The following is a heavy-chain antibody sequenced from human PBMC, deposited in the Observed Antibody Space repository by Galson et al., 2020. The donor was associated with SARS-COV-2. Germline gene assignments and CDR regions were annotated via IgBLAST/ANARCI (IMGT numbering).Heavy chain of an antibody. CDR3: ARDLRGGDY. Sequence: LSLTCVASGFPFGSYAMSWIRQAPGKGLEWVSGITGSGGVTYYAESLRGRFDVYRDNSINTVYLEMNDLRADDTALYYCARDLRGGDYWGQGTLVTVSS. J-gene: IGHJ4*02. CDR1: GFPFGSYA. V-gene: IGHV3-23*01. CDR2: ITGSGGVT.